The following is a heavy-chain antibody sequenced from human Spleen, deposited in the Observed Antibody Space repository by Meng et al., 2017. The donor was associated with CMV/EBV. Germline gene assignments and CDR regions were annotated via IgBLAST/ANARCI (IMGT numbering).Heavy chain of an antibody. D-gene: IGHD5-12*01. CDR3: ARDDESGTFDAFDV. J-gene: IGHJ3*01. Sequence: GGSLRLSCAASGFTFSHYEMNWVRQAPGKGLEWVSYISSSGSTIYYAGSVRGRFTISRDNAKNSLYLQMNSLRVEDTALYYCARDDESGTFDAFDVWGQGTTVTVSS. V-gene: IGHV3-48*03. CDR2: ISSSGSTI. CDR1: GFTFSHYE.